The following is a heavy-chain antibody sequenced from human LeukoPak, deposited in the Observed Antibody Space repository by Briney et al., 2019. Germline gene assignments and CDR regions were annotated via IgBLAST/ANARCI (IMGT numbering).Heavy chain of an antibody. V-gene: IGHV3-23*01. CDR1: GFTFSTYA. J-gene: IGHJ4*02. CDR2: ITGSGDGT. D-gene: IGHD2/OR15-2a*01. Sequence: GGSLRLSCAASGFTFSTYAMTWVRQAPGKGLEWVSSITGSGDGTSAADSVKGRFSISRDNSKNTLFLQMNSLRAEDTAVYYCAKDSAKKYDDYWGQGTLVTVSS. CDR3: AKDSAKKYDDY.